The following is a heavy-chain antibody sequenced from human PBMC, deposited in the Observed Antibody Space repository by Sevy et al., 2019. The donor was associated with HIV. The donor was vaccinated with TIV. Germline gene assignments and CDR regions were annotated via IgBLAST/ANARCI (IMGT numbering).Heavy chain of an antibody. V-gene: IGHV3-21*01. J-gene: IGHJ4*02. CDR2: ISSSSNYI. CDR3: ASVEYSSSSVFDY. Sequence: GGSLRLSCAASGFTFSTYSMNWVRQAPGKGLEWVSSISSSSNYIYYADSVKGRFTISRDNAKNSLYLQMNSLRAEDTAVYYCASVEYSSSSVFDYWGQGTLVTVSS. CDR1: GFTFSTYS. D-gene: IGHD6-6*01.